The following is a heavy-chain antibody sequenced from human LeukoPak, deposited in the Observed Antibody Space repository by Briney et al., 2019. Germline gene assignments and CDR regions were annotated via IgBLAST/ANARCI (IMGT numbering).Heavy chain of an antibody. CDR3: ARRGQWLVRGAFDI. Sequence: SETLSLTCTVSGGSISSGSYYWSWIRQPAGKRLEWIGRIYTSGSTNYNPSLKSRVTISVDTSKNQFSLKLSSVTAADTAVYYCARRGQWLVRGAFDIWGQGTMVTVSS. CDR1: GGSISSGSYY. CDR2: IYTSGST. V-gene: IGHV4-61*02. J-gene: IGHJ3*02. D-gene: IGHD6-19*01.